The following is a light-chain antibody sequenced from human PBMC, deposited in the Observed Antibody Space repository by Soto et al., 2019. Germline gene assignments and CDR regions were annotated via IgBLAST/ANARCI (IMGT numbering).Light chain of an antibody. Sequence: DLQMTQSPATLSASVGDRVTITCRASQSITSCLAWYQQKPGKAPKLLIYEASTLGSGVPSRFSGSGSGTEFTLTITSLQPGDFAPYYCQQCNSFPYCFGQGTKLQIK. CDR2: EAS. V-gene: IGKV1-5*03. CDR1: QSITSC. CDR3: QQCNSFPYC. J-gene: IGKJ2*03.